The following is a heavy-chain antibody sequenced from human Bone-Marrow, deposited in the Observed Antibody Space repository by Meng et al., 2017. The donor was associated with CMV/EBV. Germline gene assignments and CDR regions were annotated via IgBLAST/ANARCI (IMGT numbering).Heavy chain of an antibody. J-gene: IGHJ4*01. CDR1: GYTFTSYG. CDR2: IIPILGIA. Sequence: SVKVSCKASGYTFTSYGISWVRQAPGQGLEWMGRIIPILGIANYAQKFQGRVTITADKSTSTAYMELSSLRSEDTAVYYCAREGKVYSSSLESDYWGHGTLVTVSS. CDR3: AREGKVYSSSLESDY. V-gene: IGHV1-69*04. D-gene: IGHD6-6*01.